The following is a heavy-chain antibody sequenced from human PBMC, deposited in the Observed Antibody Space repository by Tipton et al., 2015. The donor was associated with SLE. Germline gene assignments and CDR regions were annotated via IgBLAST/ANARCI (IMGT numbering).Heavy chain of an antibody. CDR1: GDSISTHY. Sequence: TLSLTCTVSGDSISTHYWSWIRQPPGKGLEWIGEINHSGSTNYNPSLKSRVTISVDTSKNQFSLKLSSVTAADTAVYYCARETYCSSTSCLDWFDPWGQGTLVTVSS. CDR3: ARETYCSSTSCLDWFDP. D-gene: IGHD2-2*01. J-gene: IGHJ5*02. V-gene: IGHV4-59*08. CDR2: INHSGST.